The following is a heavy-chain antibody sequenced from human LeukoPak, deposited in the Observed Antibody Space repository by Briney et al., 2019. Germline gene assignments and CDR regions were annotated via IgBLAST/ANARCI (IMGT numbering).Heavy chain of an antibody. CDR2: ISSRGSTI. V-gene: IGHV3-11*04. J-gene: IGHJ4*02. CDR3: ARDYHYYDSSGYYPHPYFDY. D-gene: IGHD3-22*01. Sequence: PGGSLRLSCAASGFTFSDYYMSWIRQAPGEGLEWVSYISSRGSTIYYADSVKGRFTISRDNAKNSLYLQMNSLRAEDTAVYYCARDYHYYDSSGYYPHPYFDYWGQGTLVTVSS. CDR1: GFTFSDYY.